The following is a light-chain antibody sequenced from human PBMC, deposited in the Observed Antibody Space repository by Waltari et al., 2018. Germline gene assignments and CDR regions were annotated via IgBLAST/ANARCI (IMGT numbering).Light chain of an antibody. CDR1: KSFGYW. CDR2: QAS. V-gene: IGKV1-5*03. Sequence: DIQMTQSPSTLSESVGARVTITCRASKSFGYWFTWIQQKPGSAPKFLIYQASSLETGVPSRFSGSGSGTEFTLTITNVQPDDFATYYCQQSNSYPWTFGQGTRVEMK. J-gene: IGKJ1*01. CDR3: QQSNSYPWT.